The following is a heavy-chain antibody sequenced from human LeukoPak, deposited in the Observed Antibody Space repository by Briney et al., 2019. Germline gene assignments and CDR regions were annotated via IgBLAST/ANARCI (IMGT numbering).Heavy chain of an antibody. D-gene: IGHD4-17*01. CDR1: GGTFSSYA. V-gene: IGHV1-69*05. Sequence: SVKASCKASGGTFSSYAISWVRQAPGQGLEWMGGIIPIFGTANYAQKFQGRVTITTDESTSTAYMELSSLRSEDTAVYYCASRDTVTTTNYYYYYYMDVWGKGTTVTVSS. CDR2: IIPIFGTA. CDR3: ASRDTVTTTNYYYYYYMDV. J-gene: IGHJ6*03.